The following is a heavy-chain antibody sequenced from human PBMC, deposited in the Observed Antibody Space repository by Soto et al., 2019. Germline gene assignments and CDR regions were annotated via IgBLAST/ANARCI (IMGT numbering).Heavy chain of an antibody. V-gene: IGHV1-69*13. CDR3: ARAIGYYDSSGYSSPLDY. D-gene: IGHD3-22*01. Sequence: SVKVSCKASGGTFSSYAISWVRQAPGQGLEWMGGIIPIFGTANYAQKFQGGVTITADESTSTAYMELSSLRSEDTAVYYCARAIGYYDSSGYSSPLDYWGQGTLVTVSS. CDR1: GGTFSSYA. J-gene: IGHJ4*02. CDR2: IIPIFGTA.